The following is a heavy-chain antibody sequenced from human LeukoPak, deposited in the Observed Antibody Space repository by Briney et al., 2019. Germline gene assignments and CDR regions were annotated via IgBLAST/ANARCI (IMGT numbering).Heavy chain of an antibody. J-gene: IGHJ4*02. D-gene: IGHD6-19*01. Sequence: PGGSLRLSCAASGSTFSSYAMHWVRQAPGKGLEYVSAISSNGGSTYYANSVKGRFTISRDNSKHTLYLQMGSLRADDMAVYYCARAPRGAVAGYYFDYWGQGTLVTVSS. CDR1: GSTFSSYA. CDR2: ISSNGGST. V-gene: IGHV3-64*01. CDR3: ARAPRGAVAGYYFDY.